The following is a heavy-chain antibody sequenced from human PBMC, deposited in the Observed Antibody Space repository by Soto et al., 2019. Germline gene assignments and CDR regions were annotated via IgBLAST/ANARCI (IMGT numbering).Heavy chain of an antibody. D-gene: IGHD5-12*01. Sequence: QVQLQQWGAGLLKPSETLSLTCAVYGGSFSGYYWSWIRQPPGKGLEWIGEINHSGSTNYNPSLKSRVTISVDTSKNQFSLKLSSVTAADTAVYYCARKGGYGSWWFDPWGQGTLVTVSS. CDR3: ARKGGYGSWWFDP. CDR1: GGSFSGYY. J-gene: IGHJ5*02. V-gene: IGHV4-34*01. CDR2: INHSGST.